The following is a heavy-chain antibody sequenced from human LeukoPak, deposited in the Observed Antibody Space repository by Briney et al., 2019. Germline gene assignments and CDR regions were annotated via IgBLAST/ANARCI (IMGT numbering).Heavy chain of an antibody. CDR1: GFTFSSYA. CDR3: AKDISGWYPTYHFDY. Sequence: GGSLRLSCAASGFTFSSYAMSWVRQAPGNGLEWVSAISGSGGSTYYADSVKGRFTISRDNSKNTLYLQMNSLRAEDKAVYYCAKDISGWYPTYHFDYWGQGTLVTVSS. V-gene: IGHV3-23*01. D-gene: IGHD6-19*01. CDR2: ISGSGGST. J-gene: IGHJ4*02.